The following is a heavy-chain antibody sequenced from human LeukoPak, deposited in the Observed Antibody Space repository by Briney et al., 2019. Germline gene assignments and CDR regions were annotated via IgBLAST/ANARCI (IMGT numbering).Heavy chain of an antibody. CDR3: AKDSRVVTTRLFDY. D-gene: IGHD3-22*01. CDR2: ISNGGVTT. V-gene: IGHV3-23*01. CDR1: GFTFGSYA. J-gene: IGHJ4*02. Sequence: GGSLRLSCAASGFTFGSYAMSWVRQTPGKSLEWVSIISNGGVTTYYADSVKGRFTISRDNSKNTLYLQMNSLRAEDTAVYYCAKDSRVVTTRLFDYWGQGTLVTVSS.